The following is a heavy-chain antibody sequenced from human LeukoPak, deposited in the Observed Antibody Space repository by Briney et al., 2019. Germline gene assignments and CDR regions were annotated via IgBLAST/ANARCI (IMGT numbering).Heavy chain of an antibody. V-gene: IGHV4-39*07. D-gene: IGHD3-22*01. CDR1: GGSISSSSYY. Sequence: SETLSLTCTVSGGSISSSSYYWGWIRQPPGKGLEWIGSIYYSGSTYYNPSLKSRVTISVDTSKNQFSLKLSSVTAADTAVYYCARVFAADSSGYITYYFDYWGQGTLVTVSS. CDR3: ARVFAADSSGYITYYFDY. CDR2: IYYSGST. J-gene: IGHJ4*02.